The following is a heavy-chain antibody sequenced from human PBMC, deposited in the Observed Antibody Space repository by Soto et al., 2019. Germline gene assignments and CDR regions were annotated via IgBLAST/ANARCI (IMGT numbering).Heavy chain of an antibody. D-gene: IGHD2-15*01. V-gene: IGHV1-8*01. J-gene: IGHJ3*02. CDR2: MNPNSGNT. Sequence: ASVKVSCKASGYTFTSYDINWVRQATGQGLEWMGWMNPNSGNTGYAQKFQGRVTMTRNTSISTAYMELSSLRSEDTAVYYCARGGRTGRGNCSGGSCYAAGAFDIWGQGTMVTVSS. CDR1: GYTFTSYD. CDR3: ARGGRTGRGNCSGGSCYAAGAFDI.